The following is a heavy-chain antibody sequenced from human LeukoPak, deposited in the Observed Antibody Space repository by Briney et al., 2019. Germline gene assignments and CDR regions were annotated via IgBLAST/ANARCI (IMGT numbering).Heavy chain of an antibody. V-gene: IGHV4-39*01. J-gene: IGHJ6*03. Sequence: PSETLSLTCTVSGGSISSSSYYWGWIRQPPGKGLEWIGNMCYSGGTHYNPSLKSRVTISADTSKSQFSLKLSSVTAADTAVYYCARRGRSTMVRGKYHYYYMDVWGKGTTVTISS. CDR3: ARRGRSTMVRGKYHYYYMDV. D-gene: IGHD3-10*01. CDR1: GGSISSSSYY. CDR2: MCYSGGT.